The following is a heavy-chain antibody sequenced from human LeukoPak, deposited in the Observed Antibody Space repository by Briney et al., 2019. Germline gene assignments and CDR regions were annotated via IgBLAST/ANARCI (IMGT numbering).Heavy chain of an antibody. D-gene: IGHD3-9*01. CDR1: GLTFSSYG. J-gene: IGHJ4*02. Sequence: GGSLRLSCAASGLTFSSYGMHWVRQAPAKGLEWVAVIRYDGSNKYYADSVKGRFTISRDNSKHTLYLQMNSLRAEDTAVYYCARDRSILTGSLGYFDYWGQGTLVTVSS. V-gene: IGHV3-33*01. CDR3: ARDRSILTGSLGYFDY. CDR2: IRYDGSNK.